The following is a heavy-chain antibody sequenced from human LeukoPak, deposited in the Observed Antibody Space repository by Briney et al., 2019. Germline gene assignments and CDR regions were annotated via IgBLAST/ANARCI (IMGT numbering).Heavy chain of an antibody. V-gene: IGHV4-59*08. CDR2: IYYSGST. CDR3: ARHRDGYLDY. D-gene: IGHD5-24*01. J-gene: IGHJ4*02. Sequence: PSETLSLTCTVSDGSISSYYWSWIRQPPGKGLEWIGYIYYSGSTNYNPSLKSRVTISVDTSKNQFSLKLSSVTAADTAVYYCARHRDGYLDYWGQGTLVTVSS. CDR1: DGSISSYY.